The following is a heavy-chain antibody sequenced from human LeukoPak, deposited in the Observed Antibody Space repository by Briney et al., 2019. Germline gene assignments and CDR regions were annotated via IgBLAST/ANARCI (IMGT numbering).Heavy chain of an antibody. D-gene: IGHD6-19*01. J-gene: IGHJ5*02. CDR3: ARIGIAVAGTSWFDP. CDR1: GFTFSKNW. Sequence: GGSLRLSCAASGFTFSKNWLHWVRQAPGKGLVWVSRISPDDKTTSYADSVKGRFTVSRDDAKKTLYLQMNSLRAEDTAVYYCARIGIAVAGTSWFDPWGQGTLVTVSS. V-gene: IGHV3-74*01. CDR2: ISPDDKTT.